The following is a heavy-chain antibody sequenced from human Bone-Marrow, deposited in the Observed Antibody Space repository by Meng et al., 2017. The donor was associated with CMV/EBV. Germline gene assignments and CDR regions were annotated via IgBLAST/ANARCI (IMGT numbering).Heavy chain of an antibody. V-gene: IGHV1-8*03. Sequence: ASVKVSCKASGYTFTSYDINWVRQATGQGLEWTGWMNPNSGNTGYAQKFQGRVTITRNTSISTAYMELSSLRSEDTAVYYCATIGAGHGELDIWGQGTMVTVSS. D-gene: IGHD6-13*01. CDR2: MNPNSGNT. CDR3: ATIGAGHGELDI. J-gene: IGHJ3*02. CDR1: GYTFTSYD.